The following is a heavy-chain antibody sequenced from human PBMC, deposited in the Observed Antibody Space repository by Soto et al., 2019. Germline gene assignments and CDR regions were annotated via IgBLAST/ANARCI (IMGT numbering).Heavy chain of an antibody. CDR1: GFTFSSYG. J-gene: IGHJ4*02. V-gene: IGHV3-33*01. D-gene: IGHD2-21*02. CDR3: ARGGLPDYFDY. CDR2: IWYDGSNK. Sequence: QVQLVESGGGVVQPGRSLRLYCAASGFTFSSYGMHWVRQAPGKGLEWVAVIWYDGSNKYYADSVKGRFTISRDNSKNTLYLQMNSLRAEDTAVYYCARGGLPDYFDYWGQGTLVTVSS.